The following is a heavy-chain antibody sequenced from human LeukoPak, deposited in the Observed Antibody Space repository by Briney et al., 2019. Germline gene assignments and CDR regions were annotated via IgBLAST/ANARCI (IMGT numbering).Heavy chain of an antibody. V-gene: IGHV1-8*01. CDR3: ASQGYYDSSGYYHHDY. CDR2: MNPNSGNT. J-gene: IGHJ4*02. Sequence: GASVKVSCKASGYTFTSYDINWVRQATGQGLEWMGWMNPNSGNTGYAQKFQGRVTVTRNTSISTAYMELSSLRSEGTAVYYCASQGYYDSSGYYHHDYWGQGTLVTVSS. CDR1: GYTFTSYD. D-gene: IGHD3-22*01.